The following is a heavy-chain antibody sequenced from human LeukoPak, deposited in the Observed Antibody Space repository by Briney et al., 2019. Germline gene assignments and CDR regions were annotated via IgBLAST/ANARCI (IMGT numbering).Heavy chain of an antibody. Sequence: SETLSLTCTVSGGSISSGSYYWSWIRQPAGKGLEWIGRIYTSGSTNYNPSLKSRVTISVDTSKNQFSLKLSSVTAADTAVYYCARSKAAAGTRREYFDYWGQGTLVTVSS. CDR3: ARSKAAAGTRREYFDY. V-gene: IGHV4-61*02. J-gene: IGHJ4*02. CDR1: GGSISSGSYY. D-gene: IGHD6-13*01. CDR2: IYTSGST.